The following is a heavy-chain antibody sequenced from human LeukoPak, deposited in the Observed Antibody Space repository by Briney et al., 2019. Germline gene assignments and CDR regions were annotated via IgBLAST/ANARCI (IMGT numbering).Heavy chain of an antibody. CDR3: SRASPGAIYYYGMDV. D-gene: IGHD2/OR15-2a*01. Sequence: SETLSLTCTVSGASISKSYWSWIRQPPEKELEWIGCTFNSGSTRCNPSLGSRVTISEDTSRNQFSLRLTSVTAADTATYYCSRASPGAIYYYGMDVWGQGTTVTVSS. V-gene: IGHV4-59*01. CDR1: GASISKSY. CDR2: TFNSGST. J-gene: IGHJ6*02.